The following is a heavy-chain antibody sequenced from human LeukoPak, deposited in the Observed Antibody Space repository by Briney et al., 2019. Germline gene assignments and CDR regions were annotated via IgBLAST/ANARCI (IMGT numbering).Heavy chain of an antibody. D-gene: IGHD5-24*01. J-gene: IGHJ4*02. CDR2: IYTSGST. CDR1: GGSISSGSYY. Sequence: PSETLSLTCTVSGGSISSGSYYWSWIRQPAGKGLEWIGSIYTSGSTNYNPSLKSRVTISVDTSKNQFSLKLSSVTAADTAVYYCARDRRDGYNLYYFDLWGQGTLVTVSS. CDR3: ARDRRDGYNLYYFDL. V-gene: IGHV4-61*02.